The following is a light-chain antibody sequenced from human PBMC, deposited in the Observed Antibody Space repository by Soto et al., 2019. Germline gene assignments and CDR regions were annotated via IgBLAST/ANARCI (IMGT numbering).Light chain of an antibody. CDR3: QQSYKILT. V-gene: IGKV1-39*01. CDR2: AAS. CDR1: DNIGSN. J-gene: IGKJ4*01. Sequence: DIQLTQSPASLSASVGDRVTITCRASDNIGSNLNWYQHQTGTAPKLLIYAASSLQGGVPSRFSGSGYGTQFTLTTSGLQTEDFATYYCQQSYKILTFGGGTKVDIK.